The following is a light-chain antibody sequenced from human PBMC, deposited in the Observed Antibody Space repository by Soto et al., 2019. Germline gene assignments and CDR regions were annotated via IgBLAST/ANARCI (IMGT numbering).Light chain of an antibody. V-gene: IGKV3-20*01. Sequence: EIGLNQSPGTLSLSPGERATLSCRASQSVSNNYLAWYQQKPGQAPRLLIFGASDRATGIPDGFSGSGSGTDFTLTIDRLEPEDFAMYYCQQYSDSPPTFGQGTKVDIK. J-gene: IGKJ1*01. CDR1: QSVSNNY. CDR3: QQYSDSPPT. CDR2: GAS.